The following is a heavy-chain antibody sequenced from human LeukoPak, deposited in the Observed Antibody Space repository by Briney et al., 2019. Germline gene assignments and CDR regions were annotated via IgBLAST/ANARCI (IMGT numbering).Heavy chain of an antibody. Sequence: SETLSLTCTVPGDSITGYYWSSIRQPPGRELEYIGFIRYSGSTKYNPSLQSRVTMSVDTSKNQFSLKLTSVTATDTAVYYCARHKNSGTYPLDFWGQGTLVTVSS. CDR2: IRYSGST. CDR3: ARHKNSGTYPLDF. J-gene: IGHJ4*02. D-gene: IGHD1-7*01. V-gene: IGHV4-59*08. CDR1: GDSITGYY.